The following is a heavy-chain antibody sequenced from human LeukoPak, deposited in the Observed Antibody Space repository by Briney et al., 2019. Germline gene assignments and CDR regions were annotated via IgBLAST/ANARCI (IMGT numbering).Heavy chain of an antibody. D-gene: IGHD2-15*01. CDR3: ARASYCSDGSCYSDY. J-gene: IGHJ4*02. CDR2: ISAYNGNT. Sequence: ASVKVSCKASGYTFSSYSISWVRQAPGQGLEWMGWISAYNGNTIYAQKVKGRVTMTTDTSTSTAHMELRSLKSDDTAVYYCARASYCSDGSCYSDYWGQGTLVTVSS. CDR1: GYTFSSYS. V-gene: IGHV1-18*01.